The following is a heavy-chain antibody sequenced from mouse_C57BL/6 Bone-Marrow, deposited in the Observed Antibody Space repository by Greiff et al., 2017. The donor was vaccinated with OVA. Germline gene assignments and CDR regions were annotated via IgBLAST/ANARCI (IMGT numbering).Heavy chain of an antibody. CDR3: EGHVVDYYASYFDY. J-gene: IGHJ2*01. V-gene: IGHV1-82*01. CDR2: IYPGDGDT. CDR1: GYAFSSSW. D-gene: IGHD1-1*01. Sequence: QVQLQQSGPELVKPGASVKLSCKASGYAFSSSWMNWVKQRPGQGLEWIGRIYPGDGDTNYNGKFKGKATLTADKSSSTAYMQLSSLTSEDSAVYVCEGHVVDYYASYFDYWGQGTTLTVSS.